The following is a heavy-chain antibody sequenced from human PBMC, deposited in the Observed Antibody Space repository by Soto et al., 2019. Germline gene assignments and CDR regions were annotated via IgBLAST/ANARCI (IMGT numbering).Heavy chain of an antibody. J-gene: IGHJ6*02. CDR1: GFTFSSYS. CDR3: AKGGGTTSFHGMDV. CDR2: IDSRSIPM. Sequence: QPGGSLRLSCAASGFTFSSYSVNWVRQTPGKGLEWVSYIDSRSIPMYYADSVKGRSTISRDNAKNSLYLQMNSLRDEDTAVYYCAKGGGTTSFHGMDVWGQGTTVTVSS. V-gene: IGHV3-48*02. D-gene: IGHD2-2*01.